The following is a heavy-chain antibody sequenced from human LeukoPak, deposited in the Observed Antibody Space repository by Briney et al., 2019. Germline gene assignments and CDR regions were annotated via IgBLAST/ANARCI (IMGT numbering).Heavy chain of an antibody. CDR1: GFTFSNYA. CDR2: TSGSGGST. V-gene: IGHV3-23*01. CDR3: AKDLGTTVTPSRGYYMDV. D-gene: IGHD4-17*01. Sequence: GGSLRLSCAASGFTFSNYAMSWVRQAPGKGLEWVSVTSGSGGSTYYADSVKGRFTISRDNSKNTLYLQMNSLRAEDTAVYYCAKDLGTTVTPSRGYYMDVWGKGTTVTVSS. J-gene: IGHJ6*03.